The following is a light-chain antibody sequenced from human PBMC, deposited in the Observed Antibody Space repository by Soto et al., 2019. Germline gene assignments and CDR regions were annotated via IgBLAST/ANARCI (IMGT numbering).Light chain of an antibody. V-gene: IGKV3-15*01. J-gene: IGKJ2*01. Sequence: EIVMTQSPATLSVSPGERATLSCRASQSVSSNLAWYPQKPGQAPRLLICGASTRATGIPARFSGSWSGTEFTLNISSLQSEDFAVYSCQQYNNSPQTFGQGTKLEIK. CDR1: QSVSSN. CDR3: QQYNNSPQT. CDR2: GAS.